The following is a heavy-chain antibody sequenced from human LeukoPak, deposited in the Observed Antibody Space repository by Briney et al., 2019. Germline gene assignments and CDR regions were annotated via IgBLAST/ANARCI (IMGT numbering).Heavy chain of an antibody. CDR3: AGTFWSGYRLDY. CDR2: IIPIFGTA. Sequence: SVKVSCKASGGTFSSYAISWVRQAPGQGLGWMGGIIPIFGTANYAQKFQGRVTITADESTSTAYMELSSLRSEDTAVYYCAGTFWSGYRLDYWGQGTLVTVSS. J-gene: IGHJ4*02. D-gene: IGHD3-3*01. CDR1: GGTFSSYA. V-gene: IGHV1-69*13.